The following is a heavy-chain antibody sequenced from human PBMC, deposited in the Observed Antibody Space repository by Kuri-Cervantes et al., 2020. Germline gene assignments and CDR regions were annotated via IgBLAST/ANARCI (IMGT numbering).Heavy chain of an antibody. D-gene: IGHD3-22*01. V-gene: IGHV1-18*01. CDR1: GYTFTSYG. CDR3: ARGYYDSSGYYYPYYYYGMDV. Sequence: ASVKVSCKASGYTFTSYGISWVRQAPGQGPEWMGWISAYNGNTNYAQKLQGRVTMTTDTSTSTAYMELRSLRSDDTAVYYCARGYYDSSGYYYPYYYYGMDVWGQGTTVTVSS. CDR2: ISAYNGNT. J-gene: IGHJ6*02.